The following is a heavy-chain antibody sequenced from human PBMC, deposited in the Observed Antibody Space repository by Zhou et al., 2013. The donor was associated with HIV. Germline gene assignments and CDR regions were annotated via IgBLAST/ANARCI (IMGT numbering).Heavy chain of an antibody. CDR1: GGTFSSYA. CDR2: IIPILGIA. Sequence: QVQLVQSGAEVKKPGSSVKVSCKASGGTFSSYAISWVRQAPGQGLEWMGRIIPILGIANYAQKFQGRVTITADKSTSTAYMELSSLRSEDTAVYYCARRYSGYDSNWFDPLGPGNPGHRLL. D-gene: IGHD5-12*01. CDR3: ARRYSGYDSNWFDP. V-gene: IGHV1-69*04. J-gene: IGHJ5*02.